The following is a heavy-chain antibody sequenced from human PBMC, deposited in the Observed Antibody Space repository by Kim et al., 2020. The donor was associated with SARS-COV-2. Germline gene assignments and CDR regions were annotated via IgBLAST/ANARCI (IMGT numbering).Heavy chain of an antibody. CDR1: GASIKNSDSY. J-gene: IGHJ4*01. V-gene: IGHV4-39*01. CDR2: FSYSGTT. CDR3: ARQAPKLLWFGDLGDF. D-gene: IGHD3-10*01. Sequence: SETLSLTCSVSGASIKNSDSYWGWIRPSQGKGLEWIGSFSYSGTTYYNPSLKSRVTISVDTSNNHLSLTMRSTTAADTALYYCARQAPKLLWFGDLGDF.